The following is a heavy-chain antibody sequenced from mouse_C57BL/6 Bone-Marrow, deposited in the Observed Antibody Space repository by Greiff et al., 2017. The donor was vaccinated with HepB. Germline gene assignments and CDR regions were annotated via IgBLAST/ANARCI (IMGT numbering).Heavy chain of an antibody. CDR1: GFTFTDYY. Sequence: EVKVVESGGGLVQPGGSLSLSCAASGFTFTDYYMSWVRQPPGKALEWLGFIRNKANGYTTEYSASVKGRFTISRDNSQSILYLQMNALRAEDSATYYCARSPYGNYVWFAYWGQGTLVTVSA. D-gene: IGHD2-1*01. CDR2: IRNKANGYTT. CDR3: ARSPYGNYVWFAY. J-gene: IGHJ3*01. V-gene: IGHV7-3*01.